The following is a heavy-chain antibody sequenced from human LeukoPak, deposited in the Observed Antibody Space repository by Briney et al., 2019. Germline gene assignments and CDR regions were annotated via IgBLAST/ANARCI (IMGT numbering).Heavy chain of an antibody. CDR2: SPYNENA. D-gene: IGHD4/OR15-4a*01. V-gene: IGHV4-39*01. CDR1: GGPISRSGYQ. J-gene: IGHJ4*02. Sequence: SETLSLTCTVSGGPISRSGYQWGWIRRPPGQGLEWIGTSPYNENAYYSPSLRSRVTISVDTAKNQLFLKVTSLTAADTAVYYCARLPLARTDYDFDDWGQGTLVTVSS. CDR3: ARLPLARTDYDFDD.